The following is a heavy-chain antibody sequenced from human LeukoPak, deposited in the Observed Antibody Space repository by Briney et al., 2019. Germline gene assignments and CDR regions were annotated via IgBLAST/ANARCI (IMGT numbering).Heavy chain of an antibody. CDR1: GFTYSSCA. V-gene: IGHV3-23*01. Sequence: GGSLRLSCAASGFTYSSCAMSWVRQAPGKGLEWVSTVRGSGGGTYYADSVKGRFTISRDNSKNTLYLQMNSLRAEDTAVYYCARGEDWFDPWGQGTLVTVSS. CDR3: ARGEDWFDP. CDR2: VRGSGGGT. J-gene: IGHJ5*02.